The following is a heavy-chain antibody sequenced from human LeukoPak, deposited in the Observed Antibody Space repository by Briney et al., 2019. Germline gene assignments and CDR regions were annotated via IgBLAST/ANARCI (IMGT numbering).Heavy chain of an antibody. Sequence: PSETLSLTCTVSGGSISSYYWSWIRQPAGKGLEWIGRIYTSGSTNYNPSLKSRVTMSVDTSKNHFSLKLSSVTAADTAVYYCARAPECSGGSCYYFDYWGQGTLVTVSS. D-gene: IGHD2-15*01. V-gene: IGHV4-4*07. CDR2: IYTSGST. J-gene: IGHJ4*02. CDR3: ARAPECSGGSCYYFDY. CDR1: GGSISSYY.